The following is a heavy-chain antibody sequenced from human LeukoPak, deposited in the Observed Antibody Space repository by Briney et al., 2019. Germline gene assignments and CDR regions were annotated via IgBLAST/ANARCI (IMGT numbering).Heavy chain of an antibody. CDR1: GYIFTSYY. J-gene: IGHJ3*02. Sequence: ASVKVSCKVSGYIFTSYYMFWVRQAPGQGLEWMGIINPSGGSIRYAQKFQGRVTMTRDTSTSTVYMELSSLRSEDTAVYYCARGRNYYDSSGYYYEGDAFDIWGQGTMVTVSS. CDR2: INPSGGSI. D-gene: IGHD3-22*01. CDR3: ARGRNYYDSSGYYYEGDAFDI. V-gene: IGHV1-46*01.